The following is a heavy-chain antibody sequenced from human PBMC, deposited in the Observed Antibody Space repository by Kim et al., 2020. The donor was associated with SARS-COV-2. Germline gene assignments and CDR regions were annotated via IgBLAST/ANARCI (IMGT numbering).Heavy chain of an antibody. J-gene: IGHJ6*02. CDR2: INHSGST. V-gene: IGHV4-34*01. CDR3: ARGRVRYYYYGMDV. CDR1: GGSFSGYY. D-gene: IGHD3-10*01. Sequence: SETLSLTCAVYGGSFSGYYWSWIRQPPGKGLEWIGEINHSGSTNYNPSLKSRVTISVDTSKNQFSLKLSSVTAADTAVYYCARGRVRYYYYGMDVWGQGTTVTVSS.